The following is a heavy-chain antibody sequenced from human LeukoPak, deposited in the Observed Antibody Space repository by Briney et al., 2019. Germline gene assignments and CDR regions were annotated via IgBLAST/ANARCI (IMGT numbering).Heavy chain of an antibody. CDR3: ARVRFDWLIDY. CDR2: IYYSGST. D-gene: IGHD3-9*01. J-gene: IGHJ4*02. Sequence: SETLSLTCGVSGGSISSYYWSWIRQPPGKGLEWIGYIYYSGSTNYNPPLKSRVTISVDTSKNQFSLKLSSVTAADTAVYYCARVRFDWLIDYWGQGTLVTVSS. V-gene: IGHV4-59*01. CDR1: GGSISSYY.